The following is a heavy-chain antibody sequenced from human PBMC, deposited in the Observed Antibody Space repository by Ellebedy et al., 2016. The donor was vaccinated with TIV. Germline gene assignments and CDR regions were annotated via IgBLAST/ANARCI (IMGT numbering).Heavy chain of an antibody. J-gene: IGHJ4*02. CDR2: IYDSGST. CDR1: GGSISTYY. Sequence: PSETLSLTCTVSGGSISTYYWSWIRQPPGKGLEWIGYIYDSGSTNYNPSLKSRVTISVDTSKNQFSLKLGSVTAADTAVYYCARFPMVRGEGWGYYFDYWGQGTLVTVSS. V-gene: IGHV4-4*09. D-gene: IGHD3-10*01. CDR3: ARFPMVRGEGWGYYFDY.